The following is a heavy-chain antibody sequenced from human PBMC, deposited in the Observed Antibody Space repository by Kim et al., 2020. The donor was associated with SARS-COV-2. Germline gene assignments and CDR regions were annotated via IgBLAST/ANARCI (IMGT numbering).Heavy chain of an antibody. CDR1: GFTFSSYS. J-gene: IGHJ4*02. CDR2: ISSSSSTI. CDR3: ARDLTTSYDFWSGYYYTKDY. D-gene: IGHD3-3*01. Sequence: GGSLRLSCAASGFTFSSYSMNWVRQAPGKGLEWVSYISSSSSTIYYADSVKGRFTISRDNAKNSLYLQMNSLRDEDTAVYYCARDLTTSYDFWSGYYYTKDYWGQGTLVTVSS. V-gene: IGHV3-48*02.